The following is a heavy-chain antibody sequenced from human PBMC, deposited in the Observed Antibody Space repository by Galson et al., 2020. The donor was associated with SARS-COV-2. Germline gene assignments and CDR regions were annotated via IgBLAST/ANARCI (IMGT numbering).Heavy chain of an antibody. D-gene: IGHD5-18*01. V-gene: IGHV3-30-3*01. Sequence: PGGSLRLSCAASGFTFSSYAMHWVRQAPGKGLEWVAVISYDGSNKYYADSVKGRFTISRDNSKNTLYLQMNSLRAEDTAVYYCARSSHVDTASLGAWFDPWGQGTLVTVSS. CDR1: GFTFSSYA. CDR2: ISYDGSNK. CDR3: ARSSHVDTASLGAWFDP. J-gene: IGHJ5*02.